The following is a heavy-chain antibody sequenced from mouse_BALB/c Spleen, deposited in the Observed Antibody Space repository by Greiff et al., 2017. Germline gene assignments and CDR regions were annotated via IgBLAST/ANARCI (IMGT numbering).Heavy chain of an antibody. V-gene: IGHV1-14*01. CDR1: GYTFTSYV. CDR2: INPYNDGT. CDR3: ARGDYGPYYAMDY. Sequence: VHVKQSGPELVKPGASVKMSCKASGYTFTSYVMHWVKQKPGQGLEWIGYINPYNDGTKYNEKFKGKATLTSDKSSSTAYMELSSLTSEDSAVYYCARGDYGPYYAMDYWGQGTSVTVSS. D-gene: IGHD1-2*01. J-gene: IGHJ4*01.